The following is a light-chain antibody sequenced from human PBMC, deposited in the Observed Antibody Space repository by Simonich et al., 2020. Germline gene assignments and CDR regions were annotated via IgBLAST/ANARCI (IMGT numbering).Light chain of an antibody. CDR1: QSISSW. CDR2: KAS. Sequence: DIQMTQSHSTLSASVGNRVTITCRASQSISSWLAWYQHKQGKAPKLLIYKASSLESWVPSRFSGSGSGTEFTLTISSLQPDDFATYYCQQYNSYSRTFGQGTKVEIK. J-gene: IGKJ1*01. V-gene: IGKV1-5*03. CDR3: QQYNSYSRT.